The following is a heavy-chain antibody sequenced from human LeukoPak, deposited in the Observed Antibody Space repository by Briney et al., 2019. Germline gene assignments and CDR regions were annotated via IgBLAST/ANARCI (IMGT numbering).Heavy chain of an antibody. V-gene: IGHV3-30*02. CDR2: IGYDGRNK. CDR3: AKTRPRFVVSGSVDY. Sequence: PGGSLRLSCEASGLIFSDYGLHWVRHSPAKGLEWVSSIGYDGRNKYYIDSVKGRFTISRDNSKNTLYLQMDSLTIEDTAVYYCAKTRPRFVVSGSVDYWGQGTLVSVSS. D-gene: IGHD2-15*01. CDR1: GLIFSDYG. J-gene: IGHJ4*02.